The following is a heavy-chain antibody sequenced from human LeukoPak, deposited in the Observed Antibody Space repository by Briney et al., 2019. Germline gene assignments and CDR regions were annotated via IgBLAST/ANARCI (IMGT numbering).Heavy chain of an antibody. CDR2: IYYSGST. CDR3: ARSNYDFWSGYEDNWFDP. Sequence: SETLPLTCTVSGGSISSYYWSWIRQPPGKGLEWIGYIYYSGSTNYNPSLKSRVTISVDTSKNQFSLKLSSVTAADTAVYYCARSNYDFWSGYEDNWFDPWGQGTLVTVSS. V-gene: IGHV4-59*01. D-gene: IGHD3-3*01. CDR1: GGSISSYY. J-gene: IGHJ5*02.